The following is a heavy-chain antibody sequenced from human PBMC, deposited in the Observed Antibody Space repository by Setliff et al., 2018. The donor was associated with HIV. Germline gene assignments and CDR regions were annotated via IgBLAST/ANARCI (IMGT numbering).Heavy chain of an antibody. V-gene: IGHV1-18*01. CDR3: ARNTYYYGSGSYPNYYYGMDV. CDR1: GYTFTSYG. CDR2: ISAYNGNT. D-gene: IGHD3-10*01. Sequence: ASVKVSCKASGYTFTSYGISRVRQAPGQGLEWMGWISAYNGNTNYAQKLQGRVTMTTDTSTSTAYMELRSLRSDDTAVYYCARNTYYYGSGSYPNYYYGMDVWGQGTTVTVSS. J-gene: IGHJ6*02.